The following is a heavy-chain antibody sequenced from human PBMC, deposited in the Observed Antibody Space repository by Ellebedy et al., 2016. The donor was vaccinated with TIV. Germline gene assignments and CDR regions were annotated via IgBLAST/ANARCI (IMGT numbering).Heavy chain of an antibody. J-gene: IGHJ4*02. Sequence: ASVKVSXXASGYTLTGFYIHWVRQAPGQRLEWMGRFNPNTGVTDYAPKFHGRVIMTRDTSINTAYMEMSSLRPDDAAVYYCARDPDGDYRFDYWGQGTLLTVSS. CDR3: ARDPDGDYRFDY. D-gene: IGHD4-17*01. CDR2: FNPNTGVT. V-gene: IGHV1-2*02. CDR1: GYTLTGFY.